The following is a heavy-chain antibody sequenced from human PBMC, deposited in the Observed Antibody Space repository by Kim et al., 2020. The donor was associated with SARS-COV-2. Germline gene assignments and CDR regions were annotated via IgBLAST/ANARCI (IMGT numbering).Heavy chain of an antibody. V-gene: IGHV4-34*01. Sequence: PPLKGRVTISVDTSKNQLSLKLSSVTAADTAVYYCARGGSGWFNWYWFDPWGQGTLVTVSS. D-gene: IGHD6-19*01. J-gene: IGHJ5*02. CDR3: ARGGSGWFNWYWFDP.